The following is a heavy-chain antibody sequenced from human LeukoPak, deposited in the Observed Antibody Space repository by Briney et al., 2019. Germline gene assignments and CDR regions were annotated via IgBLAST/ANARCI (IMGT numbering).Heavy chain of an antibody. CDR1: GFTVRSNY. D-gene: IGHD3-16*02. CDR2: IYSGGST. V-gene: IGHV3-66*01. CDR3: ARDNAGGYYDYVWGSYRYSLDY. J-gene: IGHJ4*02. Sequence: GGSLRLSCAASGFTVRSNYMSWVRQAPGKGLEWVSVIYSGGSTYYADSVKGRFTISRDNSKNTLYLQMNSLRAEDTAVYYCARDNAGGYYDYVWGSYRYSLDYWGQGTLVTVSS.